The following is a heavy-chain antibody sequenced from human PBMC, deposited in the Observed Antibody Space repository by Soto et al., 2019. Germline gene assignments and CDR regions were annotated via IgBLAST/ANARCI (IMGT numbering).Heavy chain of an antibody. CDR3: AKDCSGGSCYLFDY. CDR2: ISYDGSNK. CDR1: GFTFSSYG. D-gene: IGHD2-15*01. Sequence: GGSLRLSCAASGFTFSSYGMHWVRQAPGKGLEWVAVISYDGSNKNYADSVKGRFTISRDNSKNTLYLQMNSLRVEDTAVYYCAKDCSGGSCYLFDYWGQGTLVTVSS. V-gene: IGHV3-30*18. J-gene: IGHJ4*02.